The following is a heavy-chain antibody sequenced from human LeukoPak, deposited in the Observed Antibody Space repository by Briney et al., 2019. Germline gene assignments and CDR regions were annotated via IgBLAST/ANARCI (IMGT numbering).Heavy chain of an antibody. Sequence: GGSLRLSCAASGFTLKIYPMHWVRQAPGKGLEWPSVISHDGSDKNNADSVKGRFIISRDNSKNTIYLQLNSLRPEDTAMYYCAREGVQTTVDAFDVWGLGTMVIVSS. CDR3: AREGVQTTVDAFDV. D-gene: IGHD4-17*01. V-gene: IGHV3-30*04. CDR1: GFTLKIYP. CDR2: ISHDGSDK. J-gene: IGHJ3*01.